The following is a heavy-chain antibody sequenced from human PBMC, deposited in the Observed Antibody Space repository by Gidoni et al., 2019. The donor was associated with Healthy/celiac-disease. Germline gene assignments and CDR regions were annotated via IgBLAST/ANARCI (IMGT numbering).Heavy chain of an antibody. V-gene: IGHV2-26*01. D-gene: IGHD6-13*01. Sequence: QVTLKESGPVLVKPTETLTLTCTVSGFSLSNARMGVSWLRQPPGKAREWLAHIVSNDGKSYSTSLKSRLTISKDTSKSQVVLNMTNMDPVDTATYYCARQQYFCYGMDVWGQGTTVTVSS. CDR3: ARQQYFCYGMDV. J-gene: IGHJ6*02. CDR2: IVSNDGK. CDR1: GFSLSNARMG.